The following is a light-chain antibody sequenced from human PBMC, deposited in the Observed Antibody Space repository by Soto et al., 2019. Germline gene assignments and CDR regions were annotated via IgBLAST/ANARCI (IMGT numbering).Light chain of an antibody. Sequence: EIVLTQSPGTLSLSPGERATLSCRASQSVSSSYLAWYQQKPGQAPRLLIYGASTRATGIPDRFSGSGSGTDFTLTISRLEPEDFVVYYCQQYRSSPPFTFGPGTKVDIK. CDR2: GAS. CDR1: QSVSSSY. V-gene: IGKV3-20*01. CDR3: QQYRSSPPFT. J-gene: IGKJ3*01.